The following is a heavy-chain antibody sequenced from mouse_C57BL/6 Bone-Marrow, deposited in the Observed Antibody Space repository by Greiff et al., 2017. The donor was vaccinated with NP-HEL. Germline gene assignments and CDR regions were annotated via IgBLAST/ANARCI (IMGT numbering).Heavy chain of an antibody. D-gene: IGHD2-4*01. CDR3: AREVYYDFPRYWYFDV. Sequence: EVQLQESGAELVRPGSSVKMSCKTSGYTFTSYGINWVKQRPGQGLEWIGYIYIGNGYTEYNEKFKGKATLTSDTSSSTAYMQLSSLTSEDSAIYFCAREVYYDFPRYWYFDVWGTGTTVTVSS. J-gene: IGHJ1*03. CDR1: GYTFTSYG. V-gene: IGHV1-58*01. CDR2: IYIGNGYT.